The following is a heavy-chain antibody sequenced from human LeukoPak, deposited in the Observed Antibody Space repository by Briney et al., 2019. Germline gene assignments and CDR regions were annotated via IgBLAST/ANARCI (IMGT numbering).Heavy chain of an antibody. CDR3: ARDPTAMDAHYFDY. Sequence: GRSLRLSCAASGFTFGSYAMHWVRQAPGKGLEWVAVISYDGSNKYYADSVKGRFTISRDNSKNTLYLQMNSLRAEDTAVYYCARDPTAMDAHYFDYWGQGTLVTVSS. CDR2: ISYDGSNK. J-gene: IGHJ4*02. V-gene: IGHV3-30*04. CDR1: GFTFGSYA. D-gene: IGHD5-18*01.